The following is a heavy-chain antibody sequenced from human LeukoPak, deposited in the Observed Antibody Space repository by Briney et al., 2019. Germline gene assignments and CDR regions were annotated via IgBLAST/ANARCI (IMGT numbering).Heavy chain of an antibody. CDR2: IISNGGST. J-gene: IGHJ6*03. Sequence: GGSLRLSCAASGFTFSSYTMPWVRQAPGKGLEYVSAIISNGGSTHYADSEKGRFTISRDNSKNTLLLQMGSLRAEDMAVYYCARVTMGATIANYYYYYMDVWGKGTTVTVSS. CDR1: GFTFSSYT. CDR3: ARVTMGATIANYYYYYMDV. D-gene: IGHD3-3*01. V-gene: IGHV3-64*02.